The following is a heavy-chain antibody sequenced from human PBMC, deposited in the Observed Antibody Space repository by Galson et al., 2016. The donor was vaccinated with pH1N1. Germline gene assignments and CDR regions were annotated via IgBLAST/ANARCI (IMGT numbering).Heavy chain of an antibody. CDR3: ARERSSEKQLLRGSYYYGLDV. J-gene: IGHJ6*02. V-gene: IGHV3-66*02. Sequence: SLRLSCAASGITVSSNYMNWVRQVPGKGLEWVAVFCRGGRTQYSDSAKGRFTISGDNSKNTLYLQMNSLRPEDTGMYYCARERSSEKQLLRGSYYYGLDVWGQGTTVTVSS. CDR2: FCRGGRT. D-gene: IGHD3-10*01. CDR1: GITVSSNY.